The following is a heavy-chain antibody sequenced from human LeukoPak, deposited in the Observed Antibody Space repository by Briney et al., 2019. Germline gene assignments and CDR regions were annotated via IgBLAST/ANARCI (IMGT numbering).Heavy chain of an antibody. CDR2: INISGNT. CDR1: GGSFSGYS. V-gene: IGHV4-34*01. Sequence: SETLSLTCAVYGGSFSGYSWSWIRQPPGKGLEWIGRINISGNTNYNPSLKSRVTMSLDTSKNQISLKLSAVTAADTAVYYCARDPLKGFDYWGQGMLVTVSS. CDR3: ARDPLKGFDY. J-gene: IGHJ4*02.